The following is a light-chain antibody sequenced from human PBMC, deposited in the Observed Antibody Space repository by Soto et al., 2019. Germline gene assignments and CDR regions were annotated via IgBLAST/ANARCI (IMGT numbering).Light chain of an antibody. CDR3: SLYSHITHVV. CDR1: NSDVGGYNY. J-gene: IGLJ2*01. V-gene: IGLV2-14*01. CDR2: DVS. Sequence: QSALTQAASVSGSPGQSITISCTGTNSDVGGYNYVSWYQQHPGRAPKLIILDVSNRPSGVPNRFSGSKSGNTASLTISGLQAEDEADYYCSLYSHITHVVLGGGTKLTVL.